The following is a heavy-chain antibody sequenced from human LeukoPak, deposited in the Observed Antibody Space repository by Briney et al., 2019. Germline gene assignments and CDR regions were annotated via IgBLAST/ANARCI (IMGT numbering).Heavy chain of an antibody. J-gene: IGHJ4*02. Sequence: PGGSLRLSCAASGFTFSSYAMSWVRQAPGKGLEWVSGISGSGGATAYADSVKGRVTISRDNSKNTLYLQMNSLRAEDTAVYYCAKDQYGGNPQYYFDYWGQGTLVTVSS. CDR1: GFTFSSYA. CDR2: ISGSGGAT. V-gene: IGHV3-23*01. CDR3: AKDQYGGNPQYYFDY. D-gene: IGHD4-23*01.